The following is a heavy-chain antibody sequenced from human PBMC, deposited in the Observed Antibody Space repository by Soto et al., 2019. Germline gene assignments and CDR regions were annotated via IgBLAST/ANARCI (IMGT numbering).Heavy chain of an antibody. J-gene: IGHJ3*01. D-gene: IGHD6-19*01. CDR2: ITAHGDSA. Sequence: GGSLRLSCAESGLTFSNSAMNWVRQAAGKGLEWVPVITAHGDSAYYAYSVKGRFTISRDNSKSTLYLQMNSLRAEHTAIYYSVNEGNGWYSSDSFNFWGRGTMVTVSS. V-gene: IGHV3-23*01. CDR1: GLTFSNSA. CDR3: VNEGNGWYSSDSFNF.